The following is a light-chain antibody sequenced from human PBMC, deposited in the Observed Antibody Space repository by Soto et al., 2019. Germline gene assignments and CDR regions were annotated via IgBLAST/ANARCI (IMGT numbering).Light chain of an antibody. CDR2: AAS. Sequence: DIQMTQSPSSVSSSVGDRVTITCRASQSISSWLAWYQQKPWKAPKLLIYAASSLQSGVPSRLSGSGSGTDFTLTISSLQPEDFATYYCQPANSFPLTFGGGTKVEIK. J-gene: IGKJ4*01. CDR3: QPANSFPLT. CDR1: QSISSW. V-gene: IGKV1-12*01.